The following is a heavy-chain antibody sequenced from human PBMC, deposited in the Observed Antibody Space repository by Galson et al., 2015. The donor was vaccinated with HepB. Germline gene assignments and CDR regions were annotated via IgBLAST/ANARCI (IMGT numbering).Heavy chain of an antibody. D-gene: IGHD3-10*01. CDR3: ARDGSGSYWSDNYFDY. Sequence: SLRLSCAASGFTFSSYFMHWVRQAPGKGLEWVAVISYDGNKKYYADSVKGRFTISRDNSKNTLYLQMNSLRAEDTAVYYCARDGSGSYWSDNYFDYWGQGTLVTVSS. J-gene: IGHJ4*02. CDR2: ISYDGNKK. CDR1: GFTFSSYF. V-gene: IGHV3-30-3*01.